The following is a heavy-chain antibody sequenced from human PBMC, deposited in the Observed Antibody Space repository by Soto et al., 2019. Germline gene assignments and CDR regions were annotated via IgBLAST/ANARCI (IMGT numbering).Heavy chain of an antibody. CDR3: ATVSYRDSRHGVCYPRYYYFAMDV. CDR1: GYTFTSYG. V-gene: IGHV1-18*01. CDR2: ISASNGNT. J-gene: IGHJ6*02. Sequence: GASVKVSCKASGYTFTSYGFSWVRQAPGQGLEWLGWISASNGNTNYVQKLQGRVNMNKDTSTGQAYMELRSLRSDETATYYCATVSYRDSRHGVCYPRYYYFAMDVWGQGTTVTVSS. D-gene: IGHD2-8*01.